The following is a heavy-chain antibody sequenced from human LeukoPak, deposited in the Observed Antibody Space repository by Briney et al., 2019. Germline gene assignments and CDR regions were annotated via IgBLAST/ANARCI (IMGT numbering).Heavy chain of an antibody. CDR1: GYSLTSYW. CDR2: IYPGDSDT. V-gene: IGHV5-51*01. J-gene: IGHJ4*02. CDR3: ARPLDYGSGSYWYY. D-gene: IGHD3-10*01. Sequence: ESLKISCNCSGYSLTSYWIGLVRQMPGKGLEWMWIIYPGDSDTRYSPSFQGQVTISADKSISTAYLQWSSLKASDTAMYYCARPLDYGSGSYWYYWGQGTLVTVSS.